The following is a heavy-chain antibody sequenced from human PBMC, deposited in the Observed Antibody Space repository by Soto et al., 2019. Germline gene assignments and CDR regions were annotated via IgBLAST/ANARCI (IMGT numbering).Heavy chain of an antibody. CDR1: GFSLSTSGLG. V-gene: IGHV2-5*02. J-gene: IGHJ4*02. CDR3: ARALGYYPFDY. Sequence: QITLKVSGPTLVKPTQSLTLTCTFSGFSLSTSGLGVGWIRQPPGKALEWLGVIYWDDDKTYSPALKSRLTITKDTSKNQVVLTMTNMDPVDTATYYCARALGYYPFDYWGQGTLVTVSS. CDR2: IYWDDDK. D-gene: IGHD3-3*01.